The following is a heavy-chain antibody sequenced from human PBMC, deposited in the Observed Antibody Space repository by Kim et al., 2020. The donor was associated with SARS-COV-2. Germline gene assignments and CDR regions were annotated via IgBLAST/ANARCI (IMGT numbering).Heavy chain of an antibody. V-gene: IGHV1-18*01. D-gene: IGHD3-22*01. CDR3: ARARYYDSSGFPDFDY. J-gene: IGHJ4*02. Sequence: KLQDRVTMTTDTSTSTAYMELRSLRSDDTAVYYCARARYYDSSGFPDFDYWGQGTLVTVSS.